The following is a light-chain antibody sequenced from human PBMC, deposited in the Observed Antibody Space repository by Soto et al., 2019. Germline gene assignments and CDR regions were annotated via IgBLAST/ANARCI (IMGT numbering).Light chain of an antibody. J-gene: IGKJ4*01. CDR2: GAS. Sequence: DIPLTQSPSSLSASIGHRVTITCRECEYNKTFLRWYQKKPGTAPKLLVYGASRLHSGVPSRFSGSGSGTDFTLTSSVLQPEDFASYYCQKSFSTVLTFGGGTKVEIK. V-gene: IGKV1-39*01. CDR3: QKSFSTVLT. CDR1: EYNKTF.